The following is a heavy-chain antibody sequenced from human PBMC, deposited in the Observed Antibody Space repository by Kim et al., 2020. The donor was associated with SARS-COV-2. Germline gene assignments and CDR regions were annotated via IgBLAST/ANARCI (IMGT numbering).Heavy chain of an antibody. Sequence: YSADSVKGRFTISRDNSKNTLYLQMNSLRAEDTAVYYCAKRMRQTGGFDYWGQGTLVTVSS. J-gene: IGHJ4*02. CDR3: AKRMRQTGGFDY. D-gene: IGHD7-27*01. V-gene: IGHV3-23*01.